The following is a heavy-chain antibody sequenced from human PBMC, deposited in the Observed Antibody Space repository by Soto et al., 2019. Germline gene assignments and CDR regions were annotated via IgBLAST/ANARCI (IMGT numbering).Heavy chain of an antibody. D-gene: IGHD7-27*01. V-gene: IGHV3-30*18. CDR3: AKDWGGRLDL. CDR1: GFTFSSYG. J-gene: IGHJ4*02. CDR2: ISYDGSNK. Sequence: QVQLVESGGGVVQPGGSLRLSCAASGFTFSSYGMHWVRQAPGKGLEWVTIISYDGSNKNYGDSVKGRFTVSRDNPGNTLSLQMNSLRPEDTGIYYCAKDWGGRLDLWGQGAWVTVSS.